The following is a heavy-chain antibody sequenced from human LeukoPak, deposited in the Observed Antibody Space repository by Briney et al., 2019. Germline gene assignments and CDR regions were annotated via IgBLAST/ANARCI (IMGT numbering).Heavy chain of an antibody. V-gene: IGHV3-7*01. CDR2: IKQDGSEK. D-gene: IGHD1-1*01. CDR3: VKLEPPPPGPAAFDI. Sequence: GGSLRLSCASSGFTFSSYWMSWVRQAPGKGLEWVANIKQDGSEKYYVDSVKGRFTISRDNAKNSLYLQMNSLRAEDTAVYYCVKLEPPPPGPAAFDIWGQGTMVTVSS. CDR1: GFTFSSYW. J-gene: IGHJ3*02.